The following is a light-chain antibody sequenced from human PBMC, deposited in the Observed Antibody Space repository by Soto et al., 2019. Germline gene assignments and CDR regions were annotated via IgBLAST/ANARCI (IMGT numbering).Light chain of an antibody. CDR1: SSTIGAGYD. CDR3: QSYDSRLSGVV. J-gene: IGLJ2*01. Sequence: QSVLTQPPSVSGAPGQRVTISCTGSSSTIGAGYDVHWYQQFPGTAPKVLIYGNSNRPSGVPDRFSGSKSGTSASLAITGLQAEDEADYYCQSYDSRLSGVVFGGGTKLTVL. V-gene: IGLV1-40*01. CDR2: GNS.